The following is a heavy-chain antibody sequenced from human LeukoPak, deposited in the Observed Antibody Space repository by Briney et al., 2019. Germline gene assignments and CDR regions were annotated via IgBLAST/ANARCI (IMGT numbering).Heavy chain of an antibody. J-gene: IGHJ3*02. Sequence: SQTLSLTCAISGDSVSSNSAAWNWIRQSPARGLEWMGRTYYRSKWYNDYAVSVKSRITINPATSKNQFTLQLSSVTPEDTAVYYCASSRFGEPYRPYKAACDIWGQGTMVTVSS. CDR2: TYYRSKWYN. V-gene: IGHV6-1*01. CDR1: GDSVSSNSAA. CDR3: ASSRFGEPYRPYKAACDI. D-gene: IGHD3-10*01.